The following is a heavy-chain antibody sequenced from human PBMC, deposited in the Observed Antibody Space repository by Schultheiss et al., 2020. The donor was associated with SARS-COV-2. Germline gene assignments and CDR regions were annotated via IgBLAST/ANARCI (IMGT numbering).Heavy chain of an antibody. CDR3: ARVPNYGDPRDWYFDL. CDR2: IYYSGST. J-gene: IGHJ2*01. CDR1: GGSISSYY. V-gene: IGHV4-59*01. D-gene: IGHD4-17*01. Sequence: GSLRLSCTVSGGSISSYYWGWIRQPPGKGLEWIGYIYYSGSTNYNPSLKSRVTISVDTSKNQFSLKLSSVTAADTAVYYCARVPNYGDPRDWYFDLWGRGTLVTVSS.